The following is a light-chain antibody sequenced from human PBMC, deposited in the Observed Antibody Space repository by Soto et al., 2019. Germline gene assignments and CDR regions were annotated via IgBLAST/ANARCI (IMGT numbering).Light chain of an antibody. J-gene: IGKJ1*01. V-gene: IGKV1-39*01. CDR3: QQSYSTPPGT. Sequence: MTQSPRSRPVTPGEPASISCRSSQSISTYLIWYQQKPGKAPKLLIYATSSLQNGVPSRFSGSGSGTDFTLTISSLQPEDFATYYCQQSYSTPPGTFGQGTKVDIK. CDR2: ATS. CDR1: QSISTY.